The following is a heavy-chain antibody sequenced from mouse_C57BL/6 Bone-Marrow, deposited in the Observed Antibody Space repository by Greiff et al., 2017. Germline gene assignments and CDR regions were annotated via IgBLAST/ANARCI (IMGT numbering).Heavy chain of an antibody. J-gene: IGHJ3*01. Sequence: QVQLQQPGAELVKPGASVKMSCKASGYTFTSYWITWVKQRPGQGLEWIGDIYPGSGSTNYNEKFKSKGTLTVDTSSSTAYMQLSSLTSEDSAVYYCARSGTTVVATKAYWGQGTLVTVSA. CDR2: IYPGSGST. CDR1: GYTFTSYW. V-gene: IGHV1-55*01. D-gene: IGHD1-1*01. CDR3: ARSGTTVVATKAY.